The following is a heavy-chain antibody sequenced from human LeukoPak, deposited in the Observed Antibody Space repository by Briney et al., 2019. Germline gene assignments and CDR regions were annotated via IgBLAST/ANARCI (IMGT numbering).Heavy chain of an antibody. V-gene: IGHV3-30*18. CDR2: ISYDGSNK. CDR3: AKSRAIVVGTRADNWFDP. Sequence: PGRSLRLSCAASGFTFSSYGMHWVRQAPGKGLEWVAVISYDGSNKYYADSVKGRFTISRDNSKNTLYLQMNSLRAEDKAVYYWAKSRAIVVGTRADNWFDPLGQGTLGPVSP. D-gene: IGHD2-21*02. CDR1: GFTFSSYG. J-gene: IGHJ5*02.